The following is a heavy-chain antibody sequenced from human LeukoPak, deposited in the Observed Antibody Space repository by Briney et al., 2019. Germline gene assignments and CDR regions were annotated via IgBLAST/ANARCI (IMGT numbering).Heavy chain of an antibody. D-gene: IGHD2-21*01. CDR1: GFTFGDYY. CDR3: ARVEVVIATDLDV. CDR2: ISSSGSTI. J-gene: IGHJ6*04. V-gene: IGHV3-11*04. Sequence: GGSLRLSCAASGFTFGDYYMSWIRQAPGKGLEWVSYISSSGSTIYYADSVKGRFTISRDNAKNSLYLQMNSLRAEDTAVYYCARVEVVIATDLDVWGKGTTVTVSS.